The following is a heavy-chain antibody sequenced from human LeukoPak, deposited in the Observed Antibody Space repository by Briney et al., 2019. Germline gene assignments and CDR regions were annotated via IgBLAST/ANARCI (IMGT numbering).Heavy chain of an antibody. CDR2: ISGSDGNT. V-gene: IGHV3-23*01. CDR3: AKGPLTEVAGTTWDY. D-gene: IGHD6-19*01. J-gene: IGHJ4*02. Sequence: GGSLRLSCAASGFTFRSYAMNWVRQAPGEGLEWVSAISGSDGNTYYADSVKGRFTVSRDDSKNTLYLQMNSLRAEDTAVYYCAKGPLTEVAGTTWDYWGQGTPVTVSS. CDR1: GFTFRSYA.